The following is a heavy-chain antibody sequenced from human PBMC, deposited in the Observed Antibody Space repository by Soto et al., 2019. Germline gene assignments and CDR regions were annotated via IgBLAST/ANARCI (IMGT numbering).Heavy chain of an antibody. V-gene: IGHV4-34*01. CDR1: GGSFSGYY. Sequence: QVQLQQWGAGLLKPSETLSLTCAVYGGSFSGYYWTWIRQSPEQGLEWIGEVNHSGTTYYNPSLKTRVTISVHTPKNPFSLKKSSVTAADTAVYYCARGIGYCSSINCYSSRRLRFDSWGQGTLVTVSS. J-gene: IGHJ4*02. CDR3: ARGIGYCSSINCYSSRRLRFDS. D-gene: IGHD2-2*01. CDR2: VNHSGTT.